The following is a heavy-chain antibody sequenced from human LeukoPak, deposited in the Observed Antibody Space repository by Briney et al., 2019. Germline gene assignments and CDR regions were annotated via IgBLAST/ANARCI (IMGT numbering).Heavy chain of an antibody. CDR2: INHSGST. CDR3: ARHPDYYGSGSYYFDY. J-gene: IGHJ4*02. CDR1: GGSFSGYY. Sequence: PSEILSLTCAVYGGSFSGYYWSWIRQPPGKGLEWIGEINHSGSTNYNPSLKSRVTISVDTSKNQFSLKLSSVTAADTAVYYCARHPDYYGSGSYYFDYWGQGTLVTVSS. V-gene: IGHV4-34*01. D-gene: IGHD3-10*01.